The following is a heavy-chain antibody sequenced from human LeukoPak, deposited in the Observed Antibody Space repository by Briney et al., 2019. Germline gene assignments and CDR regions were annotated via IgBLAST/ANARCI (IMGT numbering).Heavy chain of an antibody. Sequence: SETLSLTCTVSGGSISSHYWSWIRQPPGKGLEWIGYIYYSGSTNYNPSPKSRVTISVDTPKNQFSLKLSSVTAADTAVYYCARGVDLNYYYYMDVWGKGTTVTVSS. CDR1: GGSISSHY. D-gene: IGHD3-3*01. J-gene: IGHJ6*03. CDR2: IYYSGST. V-gene: IGHV4-59*11. CDR3: ARGVDLNYYYYMDV.